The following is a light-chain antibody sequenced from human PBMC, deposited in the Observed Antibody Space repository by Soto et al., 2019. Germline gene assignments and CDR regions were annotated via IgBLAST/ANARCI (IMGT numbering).Light chain of an antibody. J-gene: IGKJ1*01. Sequence: DIVMTQSPGTLSLSPGERATLCCRASQSISSNYLAWYQQKPGQAPRLLIYGASNRATGIPDRFSGSGSGTDFTLTISRLEPEDFAVYYCQQYGRSGTFGQGTKVDIK. V-gene: IGKV3-20*01. CDR3: QQYGRSGT. CDR1: QSISSNY. CDR2: GAS.